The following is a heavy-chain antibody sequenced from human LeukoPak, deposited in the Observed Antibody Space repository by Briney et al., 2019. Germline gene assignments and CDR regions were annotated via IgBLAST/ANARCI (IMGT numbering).Heavy chain of an antibody. CDR3: AKSNGYGLVDI. V-gene: IGHV4-38-2*02. CDR1: GYSISSDYY. Sequence: NPSETLSLTCTVSGYSISSDYYWGWIRPPPGKGLEWIGNIFYSGSTYYSPSLRSRVTISLDTSRNQFSLKLNSVTAADTAVYYCAKSNGYGLVDIWGQGTMVTVSS. CDR2: IFYSGST. D-gene: IGHD3-10*01. J-gene: IGHJ3*02.